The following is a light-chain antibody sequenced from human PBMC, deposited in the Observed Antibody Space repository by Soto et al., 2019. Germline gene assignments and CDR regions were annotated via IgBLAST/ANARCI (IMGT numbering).Light chain of an antibody. Sequence: EIVMTQSLATLSVSPGERATLSCRASQSISTNLAWYQQKPGQAPRLLIFGASTRAAGIPVRFSGSGSGTEFTLTISSLQSEDFAVYHCQHYNAQPLTFGGGTKVEIK. J-gene: IGKJ4*01. CDR2: GAS. V-gene: IGKV3-15*01. CDR1: QSISTN. CDR3: QHYNAQPLT.